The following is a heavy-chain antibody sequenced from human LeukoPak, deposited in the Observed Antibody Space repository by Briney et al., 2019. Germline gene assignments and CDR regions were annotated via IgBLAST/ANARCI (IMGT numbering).Heavy chain of an antibody. CDR1: GFTFSSYA. CDR3: ARESLPVLRELELSWFDP. CDR2: ISGTGGST. V-gene: IGHV3-23*01. Sequence: QPGGSLRLSCPASGFTFSSYAMTWVRQAPGKGLEWVSTISGTGGSTYYADSVKGRFTISRDNAKNSLYLQMNSLRAEDTAVYYCARESLPVLRELELSWFDPWGQGTLVTVSS. J-gene: IGHJ5*02. D-gene: IGHD1-7*01.